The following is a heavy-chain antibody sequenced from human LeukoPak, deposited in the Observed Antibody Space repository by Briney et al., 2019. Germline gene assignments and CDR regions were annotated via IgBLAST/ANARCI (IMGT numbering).Heavy chain of an antibody. Sequence: ASVKVSCKASGYTFTSYYMHWVRQAPGQGLEWMGIINPSGGSTSYAQKFQGRVTMTRDMSTSTVYMELSSLRPEDMAVYYCARSGYDPNFDYWGQGTLVTVSS. CDR2: INPSGGST. CDR3: ARSGYDPNFDY. CDR1: GYTFTSYY. D-gene: IGHD5-12*01. J-gene: IGHJ4*02. V-gene: IGHV1-46*01.